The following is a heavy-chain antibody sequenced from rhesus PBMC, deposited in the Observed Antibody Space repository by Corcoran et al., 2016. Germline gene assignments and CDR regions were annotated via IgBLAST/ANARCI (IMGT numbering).Heavy chain of an antibody. CDR2: IGGSDGAT. D-gene: IGHD4-17*01. CDR1: GYPISSGSG. Sequence: QGQLQESGPGLVKPSETLSLICRVSGYPISSGSGWSGVRQPPGRGLEWIGYIGGSDGATNNNPSLKSRVTISKDTTKNQFSLKLTSVVAADTAVYYCVRHPEHANFEYRFPVWGAGVLVTVSS. V-gene: IGHV4-127*01. J-gene: IGHJ5-1*01. CDR3: VRHPEHANFEYRFPV.